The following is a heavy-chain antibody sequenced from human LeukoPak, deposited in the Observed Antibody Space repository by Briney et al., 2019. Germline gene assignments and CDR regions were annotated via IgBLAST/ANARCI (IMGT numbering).Heavy chain of an antibody. CDR1: GFTFSSYA. CDR2: LSGSGGST. D-gene: IGHD3-16*01. Sequence: GGSLRLSCAASGFTFSSYAMSWVRQAPGKGPEWVSALSGSGGSTYYTDSEKGRFTISRDNSKNTLYLQMHSLRAEDTAVYYCAKDCGSDDPDWYFDLWGRGTLVTVSS. CDR3: AKDCGSDDPDWYFDL. V-gene: IGHV3-23*01. J-gene: IGHJ2*01.